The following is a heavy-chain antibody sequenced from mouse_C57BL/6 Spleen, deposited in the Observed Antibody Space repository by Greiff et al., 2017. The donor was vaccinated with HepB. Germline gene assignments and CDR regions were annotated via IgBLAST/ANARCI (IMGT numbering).Heavy chain of an antibody. D-gene: IGHD1-1*01. CDR1: GYTFTDYY. J-gene: IGHJ4*01. V-gene: IGHV1-76*01. Sequence: VKLMESGAELVRPGASVKLSCKASGYTFTDYYINWVKQRPGQGLEWIARIYPGSGNTYYNEKFKGKATLTAEKSSSTAYMQLSSLTSEDSAVYFCEVVVATKGAMDYWGQGTSVTVSS. CDR3: EVVVATKGAMDY. CDR2: IYPGSGNT.